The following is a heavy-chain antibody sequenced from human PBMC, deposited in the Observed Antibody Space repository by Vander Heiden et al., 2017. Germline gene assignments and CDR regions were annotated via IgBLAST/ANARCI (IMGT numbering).Heavy chain of an antibody. Sequence: VQLLESGGGLVQPGGSLRLSCAASGFTISSYARSGVRQAPGKGVEWVSAISGSGGSTNYADSVKGRFTISRDNSKNTLYLQMNSLRAEDTAVYYCAKGDAGNYYSRMDVWGQGTTVTVSS. J-gene: IGHJ6*02. CDR2: ISGSGGST. CDR3: AKGDAGNYYSRMDV. CDR1: GFTISSYA. V-gene: IGHV3-23*01.